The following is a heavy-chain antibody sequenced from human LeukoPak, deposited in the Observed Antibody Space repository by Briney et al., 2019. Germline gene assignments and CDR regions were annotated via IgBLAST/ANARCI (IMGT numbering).Heavy chain of an antibody. D-gene: IGHD6-19*01. CDR1: GGSFSGYY. CDR2: INHSGST. J-gene: IGHJ4*02. Sequence: SETLSLTCAVYGGSFSGYYWSWIRQPPGKGLEWIGEINHSGSTNYNPSLKSRVTISVDTSKNQFSLKLSSMTAADTAVYYCARDPNIAVAGYFDYWGQGTLVTVSS. CDR3: ARDPNIAVAGYFDY. V-gene: IGHV4-34*01.